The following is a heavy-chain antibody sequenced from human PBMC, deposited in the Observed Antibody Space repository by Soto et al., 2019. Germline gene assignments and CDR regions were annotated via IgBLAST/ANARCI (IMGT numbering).Heavy chain of an antibody. CDR2: INAGNGNT. CDR1: GYTFTGYA. V-gene: IGHV1-3*05. Sequence: QVQLVQSGAEEKKPGASVKVSCKASGYTFTGYAMHWVRQAPGQRLEWMGWINAGNGNTKYSQKFRGRVTITRDTSASTANMELSSLRSEDTAVYYCARAVAVPADFDYWGQGTLVTVSS. CDR3: ARAVAVPADFDY. D-gene: IGHD6-19*01. J-gene: IGHJ4*02.